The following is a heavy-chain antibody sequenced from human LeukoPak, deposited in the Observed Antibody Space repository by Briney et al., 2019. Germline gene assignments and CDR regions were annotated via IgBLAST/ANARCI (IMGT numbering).Heavy chain of an antibody. J-gene: IGHJ4*02. CDR2: ISYDGSNK. CDR3: ARGRLSVGGNSGVDY. D-gene: IGHD4-23*01. V-gene: IGHV3-30*04. Sequence: GGSLRLSCAASGFIFSSYAMHWVREAPGKGLEWVAVISYDGSNKYYADSVKGRFTISRDNSKNTLYLQMNSLRAEDTAVYYCARGRLSVGGNSGVDYWGQGTLVTVSS. CDR1: GFIFSSYA.